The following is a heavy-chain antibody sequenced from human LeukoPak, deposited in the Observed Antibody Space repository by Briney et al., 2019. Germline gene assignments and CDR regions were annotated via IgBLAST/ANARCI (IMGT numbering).Heavy chain of an antibody. D-gene: IGHD4-17*01. J-gene: IGHJ6*03. CDR2: IIPILGIA. CDR3: AREGITTVTTSPYYYYYMDV. Sequence: ASVKVSCKASGGTFGSYTISWVRQAPGQGLEWLGRIIPILGIANYAQKFQGRVTITADKSTSTAYMELNSLRSEDTAVYYCAREGITTVTTSPYYYYYMDVWGKGTTVTVSS. V-gene: IGHV1-69*04. CDR1: GGTFGSYT.